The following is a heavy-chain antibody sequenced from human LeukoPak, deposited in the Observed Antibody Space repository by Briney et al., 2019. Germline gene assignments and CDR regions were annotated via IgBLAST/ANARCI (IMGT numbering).Heavy chain of an antibody. CDR3: ANSAGGSGYYRPLDY. J-gene: IGHJ4*02. Sequence: GGSLRHSCAASGFTFSTYSMNWVCQAPGKGLEWVSYISSGSSTIYYADSVKGRFTISRDNAKNSLYLQMNSLRAEDTAVYYCANSAGGSGYYRPLDYWGQGTLVTVSS. V-gene: IGHV3-48*01. D-gene: IGHD3-22*01. CDR1: GFTFSTYS. CDR2: ISSGSSTI.